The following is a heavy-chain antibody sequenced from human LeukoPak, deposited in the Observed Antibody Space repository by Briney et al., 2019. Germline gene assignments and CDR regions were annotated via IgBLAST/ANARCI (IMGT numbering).Heavy chain of an antibody. V-gene: IGHV3-48*02. CDR1: GFTFSSYS. Sequence: GRSLRLSCAASGFTFSSYSMNWVRQAPGKGLEWIAYITSGSSSIYYADSVKGRFTISGDNSKKSLYLQMNSLRDEDTAVYYRTRGELGGKYWGQGSVVTVSS. CDR3: TRGELGGKY. J-gene: IGHJ4*02. D-gene: IGHD2/OR15-2a*01. CDR2: ITSGSSSI.